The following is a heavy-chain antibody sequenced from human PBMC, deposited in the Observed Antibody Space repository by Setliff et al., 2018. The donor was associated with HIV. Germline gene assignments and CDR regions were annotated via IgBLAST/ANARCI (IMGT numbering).Heavy chain of an antibody. D-gene: IGHD1-1*01. J-gene: IGHJ4*02. CDR1: GYTFTSYG. V-gene: IGHV1-18*01. CDR2: ISAYNGNT. Sequence: ASVKVSCKASGYTFTSYGISWVRQAPGQGLEWMGWISAYNGNTNYAQKLQGRVTMTTDTSTSTAYMELRSLRSDDTAVYYCARRARESTALHSDWNDALFFDYWGQGTLVTVSS. CDR3: ARRARESTALHSDWNDALFFDY.